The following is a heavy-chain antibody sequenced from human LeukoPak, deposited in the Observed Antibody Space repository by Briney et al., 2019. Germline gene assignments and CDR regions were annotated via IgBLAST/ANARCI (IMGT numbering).Heavy chain of an antibody. D-gene: IGHD6-25*01. CDR2: INHRGST. Sequence: SGTLSLTCTVYGGSFSDYYWRWLRQPPGKGLEWLGEINHRGSTNYNPSLKSRVTISVDTSKNQFSLRLSSVTAADTAVYYCARRAATQDYWGQGTLVTVSS. J-gene: IGHJ4*02. CDR1: GGSFSDYY. CDR3: ARRAATQDY. V-gene: IGHV4-34*01.